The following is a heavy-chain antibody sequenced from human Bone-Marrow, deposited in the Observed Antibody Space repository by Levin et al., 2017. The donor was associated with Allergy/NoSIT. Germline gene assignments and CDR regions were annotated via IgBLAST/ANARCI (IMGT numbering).Heavy chain of an antibody. D-gene: IGHD3-10*01. J-gene: IGHJ3*02. CDR1: GFIFSTYG. CDR2: ISYDGGEK. V-gene: IGHV3-30*18. Sequence: PRGSLRLSCAASGFIFSTYGMNWVRQAPGKGLEWVATISYDGGEKKFADSVKGRFTISRDNLKNTLDLQMNSLRPEDTAVYYCAKDRSYNFGSGSYYKGVGYGFDIWGQGTMVTVSS. CDR3: AKDRSYNFGSGSYYKGVGYGFDI.